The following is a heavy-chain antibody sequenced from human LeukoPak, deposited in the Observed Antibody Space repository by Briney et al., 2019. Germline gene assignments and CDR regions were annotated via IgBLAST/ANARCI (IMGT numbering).Heavy chain of an antibody. CDR2: IYYSGST. D-gene: IGHD6-19*01. Sequence: SETLSLTCTVSGGSISSSSYYWGWIRQPPGKGLEWIGSIYYSGSTYYNPSLKSRVTISVDTSKNQFSLKLSSVTAADTAVYYCAREAGTEGEDYWGQGTLVTVSS. CDR1: GGSISSSSYY. J-gene: IGHJ4*02. V-gene: IGHV4-39*07. CDR3: AREAGTEGEDY.